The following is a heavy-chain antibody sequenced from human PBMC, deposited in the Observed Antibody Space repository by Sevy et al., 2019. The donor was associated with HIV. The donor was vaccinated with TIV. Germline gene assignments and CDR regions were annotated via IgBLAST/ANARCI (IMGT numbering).Heavy chain of an antibody. CDR2: MNPNSGNT. D-gene: IGHD1-26*01. J-gene: IGHJ6*02. CDR1: GSTFTSYD. Sequence: ASVKVSCKASGSTFTSYDINWVRQATGQGLEWMGWMNPNSGNTGYALKFQGRVTMTRNTSISTAYMELSSLRSEDTAVYYCARSGATGHYYGMDVWGQGTTVTVSS. V-gene: IGHV1-8*01. CDR3: ARSGATGHYYGMDV.